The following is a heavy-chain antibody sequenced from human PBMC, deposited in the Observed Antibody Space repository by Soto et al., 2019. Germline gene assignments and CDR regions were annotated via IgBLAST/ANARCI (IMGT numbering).Heavy chain of an antibody. CDR2: IYYSGST. D-gene: IGHD2-15*01. CDR1: GGSISDSSYF. CDR3: ARRGVSSYYSNY. J-gene: IGHJ4*02. Sequence: PSETLSLTCTVSGGSISDSSYFWDWIRQPPGKGLEWIGNIYYSGSTYYNLSLKSRVTISVDTSKNQFSLKLSSVTAADTAVYYCARRGVSSYYSNYWGLGTLVTALL. V-gene: IGHV4-39*01.